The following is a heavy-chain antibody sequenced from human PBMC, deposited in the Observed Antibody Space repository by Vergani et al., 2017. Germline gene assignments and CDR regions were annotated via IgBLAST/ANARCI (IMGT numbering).Heavy chain of an antibody. V-gene: IGHV3-23*04. CDR3: ARVGQAVAVSFDY. CDR1: GFTFSSYA. D-gene: IGHD6-19*01. J-gene: IGHJ4*02. CDR2: ISGSGGST. Sequence: VQLVESGGGLVQPGGSLRLSCTASGFTFSSYAMSWVRQAPGKGLEWVSAISGSGGSTYYADSVKGRFTISRDNSKNTLYLQMNSLGAEDTAVYYCARVGQAVAVSFDYWGQGTLVTVSS.